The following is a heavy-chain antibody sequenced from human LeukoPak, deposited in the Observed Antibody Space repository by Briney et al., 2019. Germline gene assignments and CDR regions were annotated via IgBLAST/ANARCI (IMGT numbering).Heavy chain of an antibody. D-gene: IGHD2-15*01. V-gene: IGHV3-7*01. J-gene: IGHJ3*01. CDR3: ARGVGDA. Sequence: GGSLRLSCVASGFIFSSDYMSWVRQAPGKGLEWVANINQGGSEKYYLDSVKGRFTISRDNAKNSLFLQMNSLRAEDKAVYYCARGVGDAWGQGTMVTVSS. CDR1: GFIFSSDY. CDR2: INQGGSEK.